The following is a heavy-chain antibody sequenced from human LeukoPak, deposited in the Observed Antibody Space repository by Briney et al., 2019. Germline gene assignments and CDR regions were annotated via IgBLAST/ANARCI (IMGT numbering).Heavy chain of an antibody. CDR1: GFTFSYYG. CDR3: ARVLVYCSSTSCYDNFDY. CDR2: IWSNGNDE. V-gene: IGHV3-33*01. D-gene: IGHD2-2*01. J-gene: IGHJ4*02. Sequence: GGSLRLSCAASGFTFSYYGMHWVRQAPGKGLEWVAVIWSNGNDEYYADSVKGRFAISRDNSKNTVYLQMNSLRAEDTAVYYCARVLVYCSSTSCYDNFDYWGQGTLVTVSS.